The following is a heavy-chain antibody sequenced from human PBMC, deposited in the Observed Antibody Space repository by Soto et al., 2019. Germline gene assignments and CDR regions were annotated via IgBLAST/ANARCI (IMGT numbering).Heavy chain of an antibody. Sequence: EVQLLESGGGLVQPGGSLRLSCAASGFTFSSYAMSWVRQAPGKGLEWVSTISGSGGSTYYADSVKGRFTISRDNSKNTLYLQMNSLRAEDTAVYYCAKVMVSIGWFDPWGQGTLVTVSS. D-gene: IGHD2-8*01. J-gene: IGHJ5*02. CDR2: ISGSGGST. CDR1: GFTFSSYA. CDR3: AKVMVSIGWFDP. V-gene: IGHV3-23*01.